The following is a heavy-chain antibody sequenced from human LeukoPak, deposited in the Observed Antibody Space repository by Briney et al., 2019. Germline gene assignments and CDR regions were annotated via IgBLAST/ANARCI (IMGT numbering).Heavy chain of an antibody. CDR2: IYYSGST. J-gene: IGHJ4*02. Sequence: SETLSLTCTVSGGSISSSSYYWGWIRQPPGKGLEWIGSIYYSGSTYYNPSLKSRVTISVDTSKNQFSLKLSSVTAADTAVYYCASHSSSWYGGAVDYWGQGTLVTVSS. D-gene: IGHD6-13*01. CDR1: GGSISSSSYY. CDR3: ASHSSSWYGGAVDY. V-gene: IGHV4-39*01.